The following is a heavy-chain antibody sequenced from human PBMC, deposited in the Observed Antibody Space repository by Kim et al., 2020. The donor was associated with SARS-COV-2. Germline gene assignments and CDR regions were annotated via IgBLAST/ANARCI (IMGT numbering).Heavy chain of an antibody. V-gene: IGHV3-30*18. CDR2: ISSDGSSE. J-gene: IGHJ5*01. CDR3: AKDRWFTAQSSSGIDS. Sequence: GGSLRLSCAASGFTFRSNGLHWVRQAPGKGLEWVAIISSDGSSENYADSVKGRFTISRDNSKNTVYLQMNSLRPEDTALYYCAKDRWFTAQSSSGIDSWG. D-gene: IGHD3-22*01. CDR1: GFTFRSNG.